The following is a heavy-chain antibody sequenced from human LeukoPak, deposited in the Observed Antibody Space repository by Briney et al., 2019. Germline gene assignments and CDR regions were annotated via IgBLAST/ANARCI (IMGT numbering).Heavy chain of an antibody. CDR1: GFTFVDYA. CDR3: AKDVLQNYYDSTPGPMGV. Sequence: GGSLRLSCAAPGFTFVDYAMNWVRQAPGKGLEWVSGIGWNSGSIGYADSVKGRFTISRDNAKNSLYLQMNSLRAEDTALYYCAKDVLQNYYDSTPGPMGVWGQGTTVTVSS. J-gene: IGHJ6*02. CDR2: IGWNSGSI. D-gene: IGHD3-22*01. V-gene: IGHV3-9*01.